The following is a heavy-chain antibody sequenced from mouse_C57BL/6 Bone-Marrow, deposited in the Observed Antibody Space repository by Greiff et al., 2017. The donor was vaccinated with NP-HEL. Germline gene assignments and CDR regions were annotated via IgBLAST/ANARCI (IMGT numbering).Heavy chain of an antibody. CDR2: IRLKSDNDAK. CDR1: GFTFSNYW. D-gene: IGHD4-1*02. Sequence: DVKLVESGGGLVQPGGSMKLSCVASGFTFSNYWMNWVRQSPEKGLEWVAQIRLKSDNDAKHYAEYVKGRFTISRVDSKSSLYLQMNNLRAADTGIYYCTPQLGKGAMDYWGQGTSVTVSS. J-gene: IGHJ4*01. CDR3: TPQLGKGAMDY. V-gene: IGHV6-3*01.